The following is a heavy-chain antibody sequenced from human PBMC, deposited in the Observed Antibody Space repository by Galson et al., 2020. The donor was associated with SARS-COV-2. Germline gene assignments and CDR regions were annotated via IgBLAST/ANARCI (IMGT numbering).Heavy chain of an antibody. CDR1: GGSISRYF. D-gene: IGHD3-22*01. CDR3: AGVTNYYDSRRFPKRWVDR. CDR2: IYYTGIT. Sequence: SETLSLTCTVSGGSISRYFWSWIRQSPGKGLEWIGDIYYTGITNYNPSLKGRVTISIDTSKYQFSLKLNSVTAADTAVYFCAGVTNYYDSRRFPKRWVDRWGQGSLFTVSS. V-gene: IGHV4-59*08. J-gene: IGHJ4*02.